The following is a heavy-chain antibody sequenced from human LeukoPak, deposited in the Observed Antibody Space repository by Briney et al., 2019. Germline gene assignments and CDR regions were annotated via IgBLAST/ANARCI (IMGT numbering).Heavy chain of an antibody. CDR1: GGSISISSYY. D-gene: IGHD3-22*01. J-gene: IGHJ2*01. CDR3: ARGVTMIVVVIHDWYFDL. Sequence: SETLSLTCTVSGGSISISSYYWGWIRQPPGKGLEWIGSIYYTRSTYYNPSLKSRVTISVDTSKNQFSLKLTSVTAADTAVYYCARGVTMIVVVIHDWYFDLWGRGTLVTVSS. V-gene: IGHV4-39*01. CDR2: IYYTRST.